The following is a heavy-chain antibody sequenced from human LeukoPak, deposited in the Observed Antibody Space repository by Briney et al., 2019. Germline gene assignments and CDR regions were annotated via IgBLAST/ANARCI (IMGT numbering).Heavy chain of an antibody. J-gene: IGHJ4*02. Sequence: SETLSLTCTVSGGSISNYYWSWIRQPPGKALEWIGYIYTSGSTNYNPSLKSRATISVDTSKNQFSLKLSSVTAADTAVYYCARSVDIVATVYFDYWGQGTLVTVSS. CDR1: GGSISNYY. CDR3: ARSVDIVATVYFDY. CDR2: IYTSGST. D-gene: IGHD5-12*01. V-gene: IGHV4-4*09.